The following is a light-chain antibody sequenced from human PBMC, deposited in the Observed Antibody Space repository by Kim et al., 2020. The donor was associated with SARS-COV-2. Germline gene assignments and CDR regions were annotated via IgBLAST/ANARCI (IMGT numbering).Light chain of an antibody. Sequence: RATINCKSSQSVLYSSNNKNYLAWYQQNPGHPPKLLIYWASTRESGVPDRFSDSGSGTDFTLTISSLQAEDVAVYYCQQYYSTPYTFGQGTKLEI. CDR3: QQYYSTPYT. CDR1: QSVLYSSNNKNY. CDR2: WAS. J-gene: IGKJ2*01. V-gene: IGKV4-1*01.